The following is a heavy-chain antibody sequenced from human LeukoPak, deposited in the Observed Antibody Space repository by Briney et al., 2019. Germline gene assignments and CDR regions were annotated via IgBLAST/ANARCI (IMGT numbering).Heavy chain of an antibody. CDR1: GGSISTSDYY. CDR3: ARVVYYYDVSCYSFDL. Sequence: PSQSLSLTCSVAGGSISTSDYYWGWIRQTPGKGLEWIASIYYTGSTYYRPSLRSRVTMSVDTSKNQFSLKLSTVTAADTAVYYCARVVYYYDVSCYSFDLWGRGTLATVSS. D-gene: IGHD3-22*01. J-gene: IGHJ2*01. V-gene: IGHV4-39*01. CDR2: IYYTGST.